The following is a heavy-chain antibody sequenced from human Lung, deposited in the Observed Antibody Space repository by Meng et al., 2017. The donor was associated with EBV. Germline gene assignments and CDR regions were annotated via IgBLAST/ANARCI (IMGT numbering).Heavy chain of an antibody. CDR1: GYTFTSYA. CDR3: ARGSIVGATTFDY. Sequence: QVQSGHSWSELKKPGASVKVSCNASGYTFTSYAINWVRQAPGQGLEWMGWINTNTGNPTYAQGFTGRFVFSLDTSVSTAYLQVSSLKAEDAAVYYCARGSIVGATTFDYWGQGTLVTVSS. V-gene: IGHV7-4-1*02. CDR2: INTNTGNP. J-gene: IGHJ4*02. D-gene: IGHD1-26*01.